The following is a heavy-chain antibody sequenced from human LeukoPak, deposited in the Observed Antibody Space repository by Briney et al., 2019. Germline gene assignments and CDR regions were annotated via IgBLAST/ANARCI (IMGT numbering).Heavy chain of an antibody. CDR2: IYYSGST. Sequence: SETLSLTCTVSGGSISSYYWSWLRQPPGKALEWLGYIYYSGSTNYNPSLKSRVTISVDTSKNQFSLKLSSVTAADTAVYYCAREGPYYYGSSLDVWGKGTTVTISS. V-gene: IGHV4-59*01. CDR1: GGSISSYY. CDR3: AREGPYYYGSSLDV. D-gene: IGHD3-10*01. J-gene: IGHJ6*04.